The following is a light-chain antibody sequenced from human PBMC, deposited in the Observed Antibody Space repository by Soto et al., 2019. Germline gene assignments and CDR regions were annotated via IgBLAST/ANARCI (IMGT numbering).Light chain of an antibody. CDR3: SSYTGTLSVI. Sequence: QSALTQPASVSGSPGQSITISCTGTSSDVGAYNSVSWYQQHPGKAPKVMIYEVSNRPSGVSNRFSGSKSGNTASLTISGLQDEDEADYYCSSYTGTLSVIFGGGTKVTVL. V-gene: IGLV2-14*01. J-gene: IGLJ2*01. CDR2: EVS. CDR1: SSDVGAYNS.